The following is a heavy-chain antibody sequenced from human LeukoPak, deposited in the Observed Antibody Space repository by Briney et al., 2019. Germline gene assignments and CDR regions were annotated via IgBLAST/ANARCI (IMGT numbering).Heavy chain of an antibody. D-gene: IGHD1-26*01. CDR3: TTKVGGSYYGTDYYFDY. CDR1: GFTFSNAW. CDR2: IKSKTDGGTT. J-gene: IGHJ4*02. Sequence: PGGSLRLSCAASGFTFSNAWMSWVRQAPGKGLEWVGRIKSKTDGGTTDYAAPVKGRFTNSRDDSKNTLYLQMNSLKTEDTAVYYCTTKVGGSYYGTDYYFDYWGQGTLVTVSS. V-gene: IGHV3-15*01.